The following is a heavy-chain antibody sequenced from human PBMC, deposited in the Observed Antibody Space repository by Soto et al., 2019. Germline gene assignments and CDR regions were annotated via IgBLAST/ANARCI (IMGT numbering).Heavy chain of an antibody. V-gene: IGHV1-69*12. Sequence: QVQLVQSGAEVKKPGSSVKVSCKASGGTFSSYAISWVRQAPGQGLEWMGGIIPIFGTANYAQKFQGRVTVTEAESTSTAYLELSSLRSEDTAVYYCARHPGGRGYHYGMDVWGQGTTVTVSS. D-gene: IGHD2-15*01. CDR3: ARHPGGRGYHYGMDV. CDR2: IIPIFGTA. CDR1: GGTFSSYA. J-gene: IGHJ6*02.